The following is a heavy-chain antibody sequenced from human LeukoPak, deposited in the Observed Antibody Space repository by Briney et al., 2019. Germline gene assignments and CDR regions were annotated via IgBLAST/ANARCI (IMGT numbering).Heavy chain of an antibody. D-gene: IGHD3-10*01. CDR1: GFTFSSYA. CDR3: AKDKSYYYDSGSYGLDY. J-gene: IGHJ4*02. CDR2: ISGSGGST. Sequence: GGSLRLSCAASGFTFSSYAMSWVRQAPGKGLEWVSAISGSGGSTYYADSVKGRFTITRDNSKNTLYLQMNSLRAEDTAVYYCAKDKSYYYDSGSYGLDYWGQGTLVTVSS. V-gene: IGHV3-23*01.